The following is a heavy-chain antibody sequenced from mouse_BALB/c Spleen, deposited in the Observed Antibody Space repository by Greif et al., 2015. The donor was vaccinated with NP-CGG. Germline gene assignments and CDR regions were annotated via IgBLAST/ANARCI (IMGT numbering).Heavy chain of an antibody. D-gene: IGHD1-1*01. V-gene: IGHV1-14*01. CDR1: GYTFTSYV. CDR3: ARSHYYGSSSAMDY. Sequence: EVQLQQSGPELVKPGASVKMSCKASGYTFTSYVMHWVKQKPGQGLEWIGYINPYNDGTKYNEKFKGKATLTSDKSSSTAYMELSSLTSEDSAVYYCARSHYYGSSSAMDYWGQGTSVTVSS. J-gene: IGHJ4*01. CDR2: INPYNDGT.